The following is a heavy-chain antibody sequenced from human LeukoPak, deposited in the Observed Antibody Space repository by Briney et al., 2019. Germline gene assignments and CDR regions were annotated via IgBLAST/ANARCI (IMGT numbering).Heavy chain of an antibody. Sequence: GGSLRLSCAASGFTFSDYYMSWIRQAPGKGLEWVSYISSSGSTIYYADSVKGRFTISRDNAKNSLYLQMNSLRAEDTAVYYCTRVPRSIVGATGAFDIWGQGTMVTVSS. V-gene: IGHV3-11*04. CDR1: GFTFSDYY. CDR2: ISSSGSTI. CDR3: TRVPRSIVGATGAFDI. D-gene: IGHD1-26*01. J-gene: IGHJ3*02.